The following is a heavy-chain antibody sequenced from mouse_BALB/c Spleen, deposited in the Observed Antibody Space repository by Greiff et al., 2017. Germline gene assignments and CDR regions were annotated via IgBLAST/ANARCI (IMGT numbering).Heavy chain of an antibody. CDR2: ISSGSSTI. V-gene: IGHV5-17*02. CDR1: GFTFSSFG. D-gene: IGHD2-1*01. Sequence: EVMLVESGGGLVQPGGSRKLSCAASGFTFSSFGMHWVRQAPEQGLEWVAYISSGSSTIYYADTVKGRFTISRDNPKNTLFLQMTSLRSEDTAMYYCATYGNPFAYWGQGTLVTVSA. J-gene: IGHJ3*01. CDR3: ATYGNPFAY.